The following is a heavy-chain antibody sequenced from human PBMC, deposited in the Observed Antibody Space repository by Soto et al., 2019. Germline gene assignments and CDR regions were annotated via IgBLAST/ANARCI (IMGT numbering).Heavy chain of an antibody. D-gene: IGHD6-19*01. J-gene: IGHJ4*02. V-gene: IGHV3-30*18. CDR2: ISYDGSNK. Sequence: QVQLVESGGGVVQPGRSLRLSCAASGFTFSSYGMHWVRQAPGKGLEWVAVISYDGSNKYYADSVKGRFTISRDNSKNTLYLQMNSLRAEDTAVYYCAKSRYSSGWYGAWGQGTLLTVSP. CDR1: GFTFSSYG. CDR3: AKSRYSSGWYGA.